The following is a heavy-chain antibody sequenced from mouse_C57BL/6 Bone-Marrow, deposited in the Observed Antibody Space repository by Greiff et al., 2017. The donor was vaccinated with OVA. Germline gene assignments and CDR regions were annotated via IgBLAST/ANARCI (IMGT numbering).Heavy chain of an antibody. CDR3: ARGGLRRYPSYWYFDV. Sequence: EVQLQQSGPELVKPGASVKIPCKASGYTFTDYNMDWVKQSHGKSLEWIGDINPNNGGTIYNQKFKGKATLTVDKSSSTAYMELRSLTSEDTAVYYCARGGLRRYPSYWYFDVWGTGTTVTVSA. J-gene: IGHJ1*03. V-gene: IGHV1-18*01. CDR1: GYTFTDYN. CDR2: INPNNGGT. D-gene: IGHD1-1*01.